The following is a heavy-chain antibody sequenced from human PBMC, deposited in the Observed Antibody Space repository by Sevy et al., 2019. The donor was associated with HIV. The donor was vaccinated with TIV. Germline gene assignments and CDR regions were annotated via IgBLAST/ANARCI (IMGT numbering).Heavy chain of an antibody. J-gene: IGHJ4*02. Sequence: GGCLRLSCAASGFTFSSYSMNWVRQAPGKGLEWVSSISSSSSYIYYADSVKGRFTISRDNAKNSLYLQMNSLRAEDTAVYYCARDRGVSGSYDLFDYWGQGTLVTVSS. CDR2: ISSSSSYI. CDR3: ARDRGVSGSYDLFDY. D-gene: IGHD1-26*01. CDR1: GFTFSSYS. V-gene: IGHV3-21*01.